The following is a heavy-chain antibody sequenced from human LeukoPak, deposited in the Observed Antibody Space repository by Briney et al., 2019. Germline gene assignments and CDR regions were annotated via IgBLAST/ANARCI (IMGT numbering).Heavy chain of an antibody. CDR1: GFTFEHYW. CDR3: ARWAGVTDQ. V-gene: IGHV3-7*01. J-gene: IGHJ4*02. D-gene: IGHD5-18*01. Sequence: GGSLRLSCAASGFTFEHYWMSWVRQVPRKGPEWVANIKRDGSVEHYLDSVKGRFTISRDNAKNSLFLQMNSLIAEDTAVYYCARWAGVTDQWGQGTLVTVSS. CDR2: IKRDGSVE.